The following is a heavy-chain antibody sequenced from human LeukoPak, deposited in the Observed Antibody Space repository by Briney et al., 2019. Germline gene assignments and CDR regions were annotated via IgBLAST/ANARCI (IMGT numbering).Heavy chain of an antibody. CDR2: IYHSGST. CDR1: GGSISSSNW. Sequence: SGTLSLTCAVSGGSISSSNWWSWVRQPPGKGLEWIGEIYHSGSTNYNPSLKSRVTISVDKSKNQFSLKLSSVTAADTAVYYCARAAGIAAAGMGRDYFDYWGQGTLVTVSS. V-gene: IGHV4-4*02. J-gene: IGHJ4*02. D-gene: IGHD6-13*01. CDR3: ARAAGIAAAGMGRDYFDY.